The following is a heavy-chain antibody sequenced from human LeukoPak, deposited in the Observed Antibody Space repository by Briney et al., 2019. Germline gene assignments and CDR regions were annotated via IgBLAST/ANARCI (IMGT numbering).Heavy chain of an antibody. Sequence: SETLSLTCTVSGGSISSYYWSWIRQPPGKGLEWIGYIYYSGSTNYNPSLKSRVTISVDTSKNPFSLKLSSVTAADTAVYYCARGAVGPYDSSGYYLDDAFDIWGQGTMVTVSS. V-gene: IGHV4-59*01. J-gene: IGHJ3*02. CDR1: GGSISSYY. CDR3: ARGAVGPYDSSGYYLDDAFDI. CDR2: IYYSGST. D-gene: IGHD3-22*01.